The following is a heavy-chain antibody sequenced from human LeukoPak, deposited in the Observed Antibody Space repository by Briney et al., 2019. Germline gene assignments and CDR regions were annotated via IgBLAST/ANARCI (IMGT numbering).Heavy chain of an antibody. V-gene: IGHV1-18*01. CDR1: GGTFSSYA. CDR2: ISAYNGNT. CDR3: ARHDSGSYPWGSNDY. J-gene: IGHJ4*02. Sequence: GASVKVSCKASGGTFSSYAISWVRQAPGQGLEWMGWISAYNGNTNYAQKLQGRVTMTTDTSTSTAYMELRSLRSDDAAVYYCARHDSGSYPWGSNDYWGQGTLVTVSS. D-gene: IGHD1-26*01.